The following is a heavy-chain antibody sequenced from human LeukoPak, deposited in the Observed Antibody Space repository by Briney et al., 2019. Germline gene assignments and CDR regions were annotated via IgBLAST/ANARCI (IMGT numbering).Heavy chain of an antibody. CDR2: IKQDGSEK. D-gene: IGHD3-3*01. J-gene: IGHJ4*02. V-gene: IGHV3-7*01. CDR1: GFTFSSYW. CDR3: ARDGKYVLRSLEWLSPGFDY. Sequence: PGGSLRLACAASGFTFSSYWMSWVRQAPGKGLEWVANIKQDGSEKYYVDSVKGRFTISRDNAKNSLYLQMNSLRAEDTAVYYCARDGKYVLRSLEWLSPGFDYWGQGTLVTVSS.